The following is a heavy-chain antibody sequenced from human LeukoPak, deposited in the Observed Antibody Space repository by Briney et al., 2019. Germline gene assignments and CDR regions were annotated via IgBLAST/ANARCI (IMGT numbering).Heavy chain of an antibody. CDR1: GFTVSNNY. Sequence: GGSLRLSCAVSGFTVSNNYMSWVRQAPGKGLEWVSVISGGGNTYDADSVKGRFTISRDNSKNTLYLQMNSLRAEDTAVYYCARGGRGYDWLSDYWGQGTLVTVSS. V-gene: IGHV3-53*01. CDR3: ARGGRGYDWLSDY. J-gene: IGHJ4*02. D-gene: IGHD5-12*01. CDR2: ISGGGNT.